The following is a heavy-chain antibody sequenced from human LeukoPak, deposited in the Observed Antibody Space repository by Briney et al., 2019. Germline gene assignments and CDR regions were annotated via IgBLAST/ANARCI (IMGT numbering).Heavy chain of an antibody. Sequence: SETLSLTCTVSGGSISSSSYYWGWIRQPPGEGLEWIGSIYYSGSTYYNPSLKSRVTISVDTSKNQFSLKLSSVTAADTAVYYCARERRDGYKVYFDYWGQGTLVTVSS. J-gene: IGHJ4*02. CDR2: IYYSGST. V-gene: IGHV4-39*07. CDR3: ARERRDGYKVYFDY. CDR1: GGSISSSSYY. D-gene: IGHD5-24*01.